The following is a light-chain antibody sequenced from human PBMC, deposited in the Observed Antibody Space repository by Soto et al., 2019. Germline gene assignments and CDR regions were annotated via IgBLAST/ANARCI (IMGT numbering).Light chain of an antibody. Sequence: QSVLTQPPSVSGAPGQRVTISCTGSSSNIGAGYDVHWYQQLPGTAPKLLIYGNSNRPSGVPYRFSGSKSGTSASLAITGLKAEEEADYYCQSYDSSLSGWVFGGGTKLTVL. J-gene: IGLJ3*02. CDR3: QSYDSSLSGWV. V-gene: IGLV1-40*01. CDR2: GNS. CDR1: SSNIGAGYD.